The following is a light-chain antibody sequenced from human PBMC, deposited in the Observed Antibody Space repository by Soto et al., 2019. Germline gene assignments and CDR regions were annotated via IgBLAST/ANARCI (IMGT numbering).Light chain of an antibody. CDR3: QQYNIWPPWT. J-gene: IGKJ1*01. CDR1: QSVSNN. Sequence: ILMTQSPATLSVSPGERATLSCRASQSVSNNLAWYQQKPGQAPRLLIYDASTRATGIPAWFSGSGSVTEYTLTISGLQSEDFAVYYCQQYNIWPPWTFGQGTKVEVK. CDR2: DAS. V-gene: IGKV3-15*01.